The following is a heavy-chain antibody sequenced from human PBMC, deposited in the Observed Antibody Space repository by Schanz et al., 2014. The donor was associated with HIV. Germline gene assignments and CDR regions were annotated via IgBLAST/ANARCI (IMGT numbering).Heavy chain of an antibody. CDR3: ARDSTMDYFDY. D-gene: IGHD6-13*01. CDR1: GGSFSGYS. J-gene: IGHJ4*02. CDR2: IDHSGST. V-gene: IGHV4-34*02. Sequence: QVQLQQWGAGLLKPSETLSLTCAVYGGSFSGYSWTWIRQPPGKGLEWIGEIDHSGSTNYNPSLKSRVTISVDTSKNQFSLKLSSVTAADTAVYYCARDSTMDYFDYWGQGTLVTVSS.